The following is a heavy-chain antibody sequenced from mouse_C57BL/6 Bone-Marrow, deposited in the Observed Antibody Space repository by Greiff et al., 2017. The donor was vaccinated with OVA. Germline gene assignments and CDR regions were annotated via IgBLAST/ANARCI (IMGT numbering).Heavy chain of an antibody. CDR2: IDPSDSYT. D-gene: IGHD1-1*01. J-gene: IGHJ1*03. V-gene: IGHV1-69*01. CDR1: GYTFTSYW. CDR3: ARHASRRYWYIDV. Sequence: QVQLQQPGAELVMPGASVKLSCKASGYTFTSYWMHWVKQRPGQGLEWIGEIDPSDSYTNYNQKFKGKSTLTVDKSSSTAYMQLSSLTSEDSAVYYCARHASRRYWYIDVWGTGTTGTVSS.